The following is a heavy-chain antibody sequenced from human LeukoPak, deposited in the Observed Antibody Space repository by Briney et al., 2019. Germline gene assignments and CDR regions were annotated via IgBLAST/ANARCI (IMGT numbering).Heavy chain of an antibody. CDR3: ARDHRYAFDN. D-gene: IGHD5-12*01. Sequence: GGSLTLSCAASGFTFSSYWMNWVRQAPGKGLEWISYIGISSGNTKYADSVKGRFTISRDKARNSLYLQMNSLRVEDTAMYYCARDHRYAFDNWGHGTLVTVSS. J-gene: IGHJ4*01. CDR1: GFTFSSYW. CDR2: IGISSGNT. V-gene: IGHV3-48*01.